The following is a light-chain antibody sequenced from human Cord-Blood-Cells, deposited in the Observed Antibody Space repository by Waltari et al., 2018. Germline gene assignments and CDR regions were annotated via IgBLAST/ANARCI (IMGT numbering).Light chain of an antibody. CDR1: QSVSSSY. V-gene: IGKV3-20*01. Sequence: EIVLTQSQGTLPLSPGERATLSCRASQSVSSSYLAWYQQKPGQAPRLLIYGASSRATGIPDRFSGSGSGTDFTLTISRLEPEDFAVYYCQQYGSSPPYTFGQGTKLEIK. CDR3: QQYGSSPPYT. J-gene: IGKJ2*01. CDR2: GAS.